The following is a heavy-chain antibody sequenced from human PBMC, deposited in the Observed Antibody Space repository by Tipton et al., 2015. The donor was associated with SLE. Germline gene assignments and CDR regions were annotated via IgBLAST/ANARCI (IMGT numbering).Heavy chain of an antibody. D-gene: IGHD1-26*01. J-gene: IGHJ6*03. V-gene: IGHV3-23*03. CDR3: AEEGGSYHYYCYMDV. CDR1: GFTFSSYA. CDR2: IYSGGSST. Sequence: SLRLSCAASGFTFSSYAMSWVRQAPGKGLEWVSVIYSGGSSTYYADSVKGRFTISRDNSKNTLYLQMNSLRAEDTAVYYCAEEGGSYHYYCYMDVWGKGTTVTVSS.